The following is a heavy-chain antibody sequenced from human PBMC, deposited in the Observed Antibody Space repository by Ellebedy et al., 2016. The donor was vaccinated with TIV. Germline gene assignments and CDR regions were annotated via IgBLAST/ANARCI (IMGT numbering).Heavy chain of an antibody. CDR1: GFPFSSYA. CDR3: AKRLGATGWYYFDY. V-gene: IGHV3-23*01. CDR2: ISGSGGNP. D-gene: IGHD6-19*01. Sequence: GESPKISCAASGFPFSSYALSWVRQAPGKGLEWVSGISGSGGNPYYTDSVKGRFTISRDNSKNTLYLQMNSLRAEDTAVYYCAKRLGATGWYYFDYWGQGTLVTVSS. J-gene: IGHJ4*02.